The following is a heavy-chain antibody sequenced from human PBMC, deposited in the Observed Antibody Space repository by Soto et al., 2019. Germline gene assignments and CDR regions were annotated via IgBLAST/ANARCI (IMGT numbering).Heavy chain of an antibody. CDR2: ISGSGGST. V-gene: IGHV3-23*01. CDR1: GFTFSSYA. D-gene: IGHD3-3*01. Sequence: GGSLRLSCAASGFTFSSYAMSWVRQAPGKGLEWVSAISGSGGSTYYADSVKGRFTISRDSSKNTLYLQMNSLRAEDTAVYYCPTPLGDFWSGSWSPVYWGQGSLVTVSS. CDR3: PTPLGDFWSGSWSPVY. J-gene: IGHJ4*02.